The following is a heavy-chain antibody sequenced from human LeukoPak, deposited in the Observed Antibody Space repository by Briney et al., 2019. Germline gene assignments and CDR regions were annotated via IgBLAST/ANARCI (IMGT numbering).Heavy chain of an antibody. J-gene: IGHJ4*02. V-gene: IGHV1-58*01. CDR2: IVVGSGNT. D-gene: IGHD3-10*01. CDR3: AAVPHYMVRGVIRNDY. Sequence: TSVKVAWKASGFTFTSSAVQWVRQARGQRLEWIGWIVVGSGNTNYAQKFQERVTITRDMSTSTAYMELSSLRSEDTAVYYCAAVPHYMVRGVIRNDYWGQGTLVTVSS. CDR1: GFTFTSSA.